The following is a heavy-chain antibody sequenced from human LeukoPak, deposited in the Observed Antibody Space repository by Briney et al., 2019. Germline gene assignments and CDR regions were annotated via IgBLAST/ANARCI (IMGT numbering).Heavy chain of an antibody. J-gene: IGHJ4*01. CDR3: ARSSSGWYDYFDY. CDR1: GLTVSSKY. D-gene: IGHD6-19*01. V-gene: IGHV3-66*01. Sequence: GGSLRLSCAASGLTVSSKYMSWVRQAPGKGLEWVSIIYSAGSTYYADSVKGRFTISRDNSKNTLYLQMNNLRAEDTAVYYCARSSSGWYDYFDYWGHGTLVTVSS. CDR2: IYSAGST.